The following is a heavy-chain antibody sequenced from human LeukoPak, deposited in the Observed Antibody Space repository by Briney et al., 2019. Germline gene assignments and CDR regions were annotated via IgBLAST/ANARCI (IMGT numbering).Heavy chain of an antibody. D-gene: IGHD3-22*01. Sequence: SETLSLTCTVSGGSISSSTYYWGWIRRPPGKGLEWIGSIYYSGTTYYNPSLKSRVIISVDTSKNQFSLKLSSVTAADTAVYYCARAYYYASSAFDIWGQGTMVTVSS. CDR1: GGSISSSTYY. CDR3: ARAYYYASSAFDI. J-gene: IGHJ3*02. V-gene: IGHV4-39*01. CDR2: IYYSGTT.